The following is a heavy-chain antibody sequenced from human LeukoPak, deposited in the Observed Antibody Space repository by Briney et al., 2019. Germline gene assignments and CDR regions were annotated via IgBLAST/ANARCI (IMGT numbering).Heavy chain of an antibody. CDR3: TKAIWYSSNLFDY. CDR2: ISGSGDT. V-gene: IGHV3-23*01. Sequence: GGSLRLSCAASGFTFSSYAMSWVRQAPGKRLEWVSAISGSGDTYYADSVKGRFTISRDNSENTLYLQMNSLRAEDTAVYYCTKAIWYSSNLFDYWGQGTLVTVSS. CDR1: GFTFSSYA. D-gene: IGHD6-13*01. J-gene: IGHJ4*02.